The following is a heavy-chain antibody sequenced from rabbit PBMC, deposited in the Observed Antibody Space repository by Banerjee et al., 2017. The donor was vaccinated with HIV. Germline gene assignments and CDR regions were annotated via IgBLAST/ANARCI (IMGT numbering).Heavy chain of an antibody. CDR3: ARGPPATTVEWLDL. V-gene: IGHV1S40*01. J-gene: IGHJ5*01. CDR2: IDTNTGKT. D-gene: IGHD3-1*01. CDR1: GFTISSSYW. Sequence: QSLEESGGDLVKPGASLTLTCAASGFTISSSYWICWVRQAPGKGLEWIGFIDTNTGKTFYASWAKGRFTISKTSPTTVTLQMTSLTVADTATYLCARGPPATTVEWLDLWGQGTLVTVS.